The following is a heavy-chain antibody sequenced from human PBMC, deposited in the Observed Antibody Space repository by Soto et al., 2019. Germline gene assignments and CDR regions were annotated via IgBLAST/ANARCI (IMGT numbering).Heavy chain of an antibody. CDR1: GGSFSGYY. V-gene: IGHV4-34*01. Sequence: PSETLSLTCAVCGGSFSGYYWSWIRQPPGKGLEWIGEINHSGSTNYNPSLKSRVTISVDTSKNQFSLKLSSVTAADTAVYYCAGGRGYDILTGYYYYYGMDVWGQGTTVTVSS. D-gene: IGHD3-9*01. CDR2: INHSGST. CDR3: AGGRGYDILTGYYYYYGMDV. J-gene: IGHJ6*02.